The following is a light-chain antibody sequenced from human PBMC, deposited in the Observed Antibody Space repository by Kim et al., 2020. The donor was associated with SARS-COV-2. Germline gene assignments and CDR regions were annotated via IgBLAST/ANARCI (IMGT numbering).Light chain of an antibody. CDR3: QQSYSTPRS. Sequence: DIQMTQSPSSLSASVGDRVTITCRASQSISSYLNWYQQKPGKAPKLLIYAASSLQSGVPSRFSGSGSGTDFTLTISSLQPEDFATYDGQQSYSTPRSFGQGTKLEI. CDR1: QSISSY. V-gene: IGKV1-39*01. CDR2: AAS. J-gene: IGKJ2*03.